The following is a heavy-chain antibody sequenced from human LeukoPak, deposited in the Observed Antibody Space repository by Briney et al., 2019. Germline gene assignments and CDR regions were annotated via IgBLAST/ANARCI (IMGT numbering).Heavy chain of an antibody. D-gene: IGHD2-8*01. Sequence: SETLSLTCTVSGGSIYNSDYYWAWIRQPPGKGLEWIGSLYSGSTYYKPSLKSRVTISVDTSKNQFSLKLSSVTAADTAAYYCARDGVLGGYADYWGQGTLVTVSS. CDR1: GGSIYNSDYY. J-gene: IGHJ4*02. CDR2: LYSGST. CDR3: ARDGVLGGYADY. V-gene: IGHV4-39*07.